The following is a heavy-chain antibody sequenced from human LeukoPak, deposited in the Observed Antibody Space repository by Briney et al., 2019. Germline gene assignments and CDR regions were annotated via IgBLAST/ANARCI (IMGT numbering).Heavy chain of an antibody. CDR2: ISGSGGST. D-gene: IGHD5-12*01. CDR1: GFTFSSYA. Sequence: PGGSLRLSCAASGFTFSSYAMSWVRQAPGKGLEWVSAISGSGGSTYYADSVKGRFTISRDNSKNTLYLQMNSLRADDTAVYFCTQVPVTTISGWGQGTMVTVSS. CDR3: TQVPVTTISG. J-gene: IGHJ3*01. V-gene: IGHV3-23*01.